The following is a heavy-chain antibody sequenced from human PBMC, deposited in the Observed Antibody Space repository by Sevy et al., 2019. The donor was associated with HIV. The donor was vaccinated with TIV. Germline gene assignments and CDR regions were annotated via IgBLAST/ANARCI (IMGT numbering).Heavy chain of an antibody. Sequence: KARASVKVSCKASGYSFTTYAITWVRQAPGQGLEWMGWISPFHGNTNYAQKLQGRVSMTTDTSTSTAYMELTSLRSDDTGVYYCARVFGGRLYNGRFDPWGQGTLVTVSS. D-gene: IGHD3-16*01. CDR2: ISPFHGNT. V-gene: IGHV1-18*01. J-gene: IGHJ5*02. CDR1: GYSFTTYA. CDR3: ARVFGGRLYNGRFDP.